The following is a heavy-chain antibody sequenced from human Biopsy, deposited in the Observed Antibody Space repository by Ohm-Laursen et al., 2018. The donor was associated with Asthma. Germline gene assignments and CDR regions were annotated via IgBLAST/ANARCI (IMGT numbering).Heavy chain of an antibody. Sequence: TLSLTCTVSGGSVSSGSYYWSWIRQPPGKGLAWVSYISYSGSTDYNPTLKSRLTISMDTSKNQFSLKLSSVTAADTAVYYCARVPTTLRYFDLWGRGTLVTVSS. D-gene: IGHD2-15*01. CDR3: ARVPTTLRYFDL. CDR2: ISYSGST. J-gene: IGHJ2*01. V-gene: IGHV4-61*01. CDR1: GGSVSSGSYY.